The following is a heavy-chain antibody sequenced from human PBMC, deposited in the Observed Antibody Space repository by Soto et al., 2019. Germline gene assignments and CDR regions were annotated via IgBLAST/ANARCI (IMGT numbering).Heavy chain of an antibody. J-gene: IGHJ4*02. Sequence: RASVKVSCKASGGTFSSYAISWVRQAPGQGLEWMGGIIPIFGTANYAQKFQGRVTITADESMSTAYMELSSLRSEDTAVYYCARLVVVAATNYFDYWGQGTLVTVSS. CDR1: GGTFSSYA. V-gene: IGHV1-69*13. D-gene: IGHD2-15*01. CDR3: ARLVVVAATNYFDY. CDR2: IIPIFGTA.